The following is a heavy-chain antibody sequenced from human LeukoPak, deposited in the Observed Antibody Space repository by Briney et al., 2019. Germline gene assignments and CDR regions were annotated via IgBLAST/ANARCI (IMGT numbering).Heavy chain of an antibody. J-gene: IGHJ4*02. CDR3: AKDSRYSSNVLGYFGS. V-gene: IGHV3-23*01. CDR1: GFTFSRFA. Sequence: PGGSLRLSCAASGFTFSRFATHWVRQAPGKGLEWVSGISGSGGSTYYAASVKGRSTISRDNSKNTLHLQMDSLRAEDTAFYYCAKDSRYSSNVLGYFGSWGQGALVTVSS. D-gene: IGHD5-12*01. CDR2: ISGSGGST.